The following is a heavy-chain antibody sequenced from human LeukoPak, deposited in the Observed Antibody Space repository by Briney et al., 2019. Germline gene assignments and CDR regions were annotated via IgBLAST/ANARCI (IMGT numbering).Heavy chain of an antibody. CDR3: AKDLNGGAFDI. V-gene: IGHV3-21*04. J-gene: IGHJ3*02. Sequence: PGGSLRLSCAASGFTFSSYSMNWVRQAPGKGLEWVSSISSSSSYIYYADSVKGRFTISRDNAENSLYLQMNSLRAEDTAVYYCAKDLNGGAFDIWGQGTMVTVSS. CDR1: GFTFSSYS. CDR2: ISSSSSYI. D-gene: IGHD3-10*01.